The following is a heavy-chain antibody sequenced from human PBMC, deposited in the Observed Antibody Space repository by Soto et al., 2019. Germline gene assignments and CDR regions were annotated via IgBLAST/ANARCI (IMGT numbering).Heavy chain of an antibody. J-gene: IGHJ4*02. CDR1: RFNFSDYS. CDR3: ATLIKTYYDDSSGYSQDY. D-gene: IGHD3-22*01. V-gene: IGHV3-21*01. Sequence: XVSLRLSCAASRFNFSDYSMNWVRQAPGKGLEWVSSISPRSAYIHYADAVKGRFIISRDDGKNALILQMNSLRAEDTAVYYCATLIKTYYDDSSGYSQDYWGQGTLVTVSS. CDR2: ISPRSAYI.